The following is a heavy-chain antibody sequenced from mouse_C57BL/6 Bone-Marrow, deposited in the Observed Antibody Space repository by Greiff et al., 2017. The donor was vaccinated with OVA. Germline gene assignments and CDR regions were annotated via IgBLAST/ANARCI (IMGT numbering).Heavy chain of an antibody. J-gene: IGHJ2*01. D-gene: IGHD1-1*01. CDR1: GYTFTSYW. Sequence: VQLQQPGAELVKPGASVKLSCKASGYTFTSYWMHWVKQRPGQGLEWIGMIHPNSGSTNYNEKFKSKATLTVDKSPSTAYMQLSSLTSEDSAVYYCARVTTVVALDYWGQGTTLTVSS. CDR3: ARVTTVVALDY. V-gene: IGHV1-64*01. CDR2: IHPNSGST.